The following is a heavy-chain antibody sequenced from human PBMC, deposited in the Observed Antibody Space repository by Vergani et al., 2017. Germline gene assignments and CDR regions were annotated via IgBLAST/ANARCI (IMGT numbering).Heavy chain of an antibody. CDR1: GFTFSSYS. CDR2: ISSSSSTI. Sequence: EVQLVESGGGLVQPGGSLRLSCAASGFTFSSYSMNWVRQAPGKGMEWVSYISSSSSTIYYADSVKGRFTISRDNAKNSLYLQMNSLRAEDTVVYYCAREGEYYDSSGYYLELIDYWGQGTLVTVSA. J-gene: IGHJ4*02. V-gene: IGHV3-48*01. D-gene: IGHD3-22*01. CDR3: AREGEYYDSSGYYLELIDY.